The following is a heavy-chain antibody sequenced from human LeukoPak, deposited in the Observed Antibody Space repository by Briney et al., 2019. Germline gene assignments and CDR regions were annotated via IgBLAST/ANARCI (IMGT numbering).Heavy chain of an antibody. J-gene: IGHJ3*01. Sequence: SEALSLTCTVSGVSVSSYYWSWIRQPPGKGLEWIGYIYYSGSTNYNPSLKSRVTISLDTSKNQFSLKLSSVTAADTAVYYCARHDGSSWYYAFDVWGQGTMVTVSS. CDR2: IYYSGST. V-gene: IGHV4-59*08. CDR1: GVSVSSYY. D-gene: IGHD6-13*01. CDR3: ARHDGSSWYYAFDV.